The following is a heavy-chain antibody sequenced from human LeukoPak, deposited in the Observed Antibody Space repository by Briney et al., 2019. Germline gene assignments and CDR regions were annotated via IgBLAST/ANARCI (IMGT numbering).Heavy chain of an antibody. CDR1: GFTVSSNY. V-gene: IGHV3-53*05. D-gene: IGHD2-2*01. CDR3: ARANTRPAALSGAFDI. Sequence: GGSLRLSCAASGFTVSSNYMSWVRQAPGKGLEWVSVIYSGGGTYYADSVKGRFTISRDNSKNTLYLQMNSLRAEDTAVYYCARANTRPAALSGAFDIWGQGTMVTVSS. J-gene: IGHJ3*02. CDR2: IYSGGGT.